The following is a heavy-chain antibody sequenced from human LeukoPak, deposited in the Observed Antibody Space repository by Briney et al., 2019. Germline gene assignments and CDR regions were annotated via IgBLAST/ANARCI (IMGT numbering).Heavy chain of an antibody. Sequence: PGGSLRLSCVVSGFTFSSNWMSWVRQAPGKGLEWVGNMKEDGSVKYYVDSVKGRFTISRDNAKNSLYLQMNSLRAEDTAVYYCASQSFGRFDPWGQGTRVTVSS. CDR1: GFTFSSNW. V-gene: IGHV3-7*02. CDR2: MKEDGSVK. D-gene: IGHD3-16*01. J-gene: IGHJ5*02. CDR3: ASQSFGRFDP.